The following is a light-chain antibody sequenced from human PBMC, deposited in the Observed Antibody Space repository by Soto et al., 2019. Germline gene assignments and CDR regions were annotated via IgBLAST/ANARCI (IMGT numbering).Light chain of an antibody. CDR3: QQYNNWPPWT. J-gene: IGKJ1*01. V-gene: IGKV3-15*01. Sequence: EIVMTQSPATLSVSPGERATLSCRASQSVSSNLAWYQQKPGQAPRLLIYGASTRATGIPARFSGSGSGTEFTLTISSPQSEDFAVYYCQQYNNWPPWTFGQGTKVDI. CDR1: QSVSSN. CDR2: GAS.